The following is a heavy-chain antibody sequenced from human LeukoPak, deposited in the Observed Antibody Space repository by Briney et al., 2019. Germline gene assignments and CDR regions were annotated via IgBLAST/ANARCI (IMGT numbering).Heavy chain of an antibody. D-gene: IGHD6-19*01. J-gene: IGHJ5*02. CDR2: IYYSGST. CDR1: GGSISSSSYY. V-gene: IGHV4-39*01. Sequence: PSETLSLTCTVSGGSISSSSYYWGWIRQPPGKGLEWIGSIYYSGSTYYNPSLKSRVTISVDTSKNQFSLKLSSVTAADTAVYYCARQPWGVAGTHHWDQGTLVTVSS. CDR3: ARQPWGVAGTHH.